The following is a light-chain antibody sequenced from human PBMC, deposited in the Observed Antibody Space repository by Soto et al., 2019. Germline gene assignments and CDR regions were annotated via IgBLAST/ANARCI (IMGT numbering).Light chain of an antibody. CDR2: AAS. V-gene: IGKV1-17*01. J-gene: IGKJ1*01. CDR3: SQNNSFPPT. Sequence: DIQMTQSPSSLSASVGDRVTITCRASQAIRNDLVWFQHQPGKAPKRLIHAASSLQSGVPSRFSGSGSGTEFTLTIISLQPEDFATYYCSQNNSFPPTFGQGTKVEVK. CDR1: QAIRND.